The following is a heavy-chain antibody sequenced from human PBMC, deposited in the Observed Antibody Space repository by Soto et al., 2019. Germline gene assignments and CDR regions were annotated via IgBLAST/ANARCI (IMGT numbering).Heavy chain of an antibody. J-gene: IGHJ4*02. V-gene: IGHV3-74*01. CDR1: GFTFSSYW. Sequence: AGSLRLSCAASGFTFSSYWMHWVRQGPGKGLVWVSRISADGSSRTHADSVKGRFTISRDNAKNTLYLQMDSLRAEDTAVYYCARGTVGLSDYWGQGTLVTVSS. CDR2: ISADGSSR. CDR3: ARGTVGLSDY. D-gene: IGHD4-4*01.